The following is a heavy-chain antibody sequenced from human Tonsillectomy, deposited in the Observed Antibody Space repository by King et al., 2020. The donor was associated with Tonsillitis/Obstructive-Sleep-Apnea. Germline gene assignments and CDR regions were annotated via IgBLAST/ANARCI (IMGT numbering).Heavy chain of an antibody. Sequence: VQLVESGGDLVQPGGSLRLSCAASGFSFSSYWMTWVRQASGKGLEWVANIKQDGSEKFYVDSVKGRFTISRDNAENSLYLQMNSLRAEDTAVYYCARDGPNYYGLGIHYYGMDVWGQGTTVTVSS. CDR1: GFSFSSYW. CDR2: IKQDGSEK. CDR3: ARDGPNYYGLGIHYYGMDV. D-gene: IGHD3-10*01. V-gene: IGHV3-7*03. J-gene: IGHJ6*02.